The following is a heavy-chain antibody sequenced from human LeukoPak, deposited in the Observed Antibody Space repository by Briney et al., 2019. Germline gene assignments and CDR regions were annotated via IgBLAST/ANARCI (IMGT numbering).Heavy chain of an antibody. CDR2: IIPIFGTA. V-gene: IGHV1-69*05. Sequence: SVKVSCKASGGTFSSYAISWVRQAPGQGLEWMGRIIPIFGTANYAQKFQGRVTITTDESTSTAYMELSSPRSEDTAVYYCARDLTDRDGYNSNWFDPWGQGTLVTVSS. J-gene: IGHJ5*02. D-gene: IGHD5-24*01. CDR1: GGTFSSYA. CDR3: ARDLTDRDGYNSNWFDP.